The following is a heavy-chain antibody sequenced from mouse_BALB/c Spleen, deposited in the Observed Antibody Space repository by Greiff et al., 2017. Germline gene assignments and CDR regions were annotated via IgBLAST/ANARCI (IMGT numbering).Heavy chain of an antibody. J-gene: IGHJ1*01. CDR3: AKGTPPDGYFDV. Sequence: EVQLVESGPGLVKPSQSLSLTCTVTGYSITSDYAWNWIRQFPGNKLEWMGYISYSGSTSYNPSLKSRISITRDTSKNQFFLQLNSVTTEDTATYYCAKGTPPDGYFDVWGAGTTVTVSS. CDR2: ISYSGST. D-gene: IGHD3-3*01. V-gene: IGHV3-2*02. CDR1: GYSITSDYA.